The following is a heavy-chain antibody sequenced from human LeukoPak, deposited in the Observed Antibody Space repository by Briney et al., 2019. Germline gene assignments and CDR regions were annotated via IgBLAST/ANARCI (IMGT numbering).Heavy chain of an antibody. V-gene: IGHV3-23*01. CDR3: AKDDSAGAGGDVVDY. CDR1: WFPLHKYS. Sequence: RSLGLSLPAPWFPLHKYSMNLVRQAPGTGAGPVAAITSCRGSTYYADSVKGRFTNPRGNSKNPLYLQMNHLRAEGTDGYYCAKDDSAGAGGDVVDYWGQGTLVTVSS. D-gene: IGHD1-26*01. CDR2: ITSCRGST. J-gene: IGHJ4*02.